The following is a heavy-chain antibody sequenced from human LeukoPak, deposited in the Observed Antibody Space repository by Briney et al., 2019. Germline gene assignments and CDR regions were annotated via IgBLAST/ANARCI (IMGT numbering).Heavy chain of an antibody. CDR3: AKGGVYGDYYFDY. CDR2: ISGSGGST. J-gene: IGHJ4*02. Sequence: GGSLRLSCAASGFTFSSYAMSWVRQAPGKGLEWVSAISGSGGSTYYADSVKGRFTISRDNSKNTVYLQMNSLRAEDTALYYCAKGGVYGDYYFDYWGQGTLVTVSS. D-gene: IGHD4-17*01. CDR1: GFTFSSYA. V-gene: IGHV3-23*01.